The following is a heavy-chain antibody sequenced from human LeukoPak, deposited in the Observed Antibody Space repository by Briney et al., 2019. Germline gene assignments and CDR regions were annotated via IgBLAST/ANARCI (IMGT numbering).Heavy chain of an antibody. D-gene: IGHD2-21*02. J-gene: IGHJ4*02. V-gene: IGHV3-7*03. CDR3: ARDPVVVTAIIDY. CDR1: GFPFTSHW. Sequence: WGSLRLSCAASGFPFTSHWLSWFRQSPGRGLEWVAHINSDGSEKNYVDSVKGRFTISRDNARNSLYLQMNSLRAEDTAVYYCARDPVVVTAIIDYWGQGTLVTVSS. CDR2: INSDGSEK.